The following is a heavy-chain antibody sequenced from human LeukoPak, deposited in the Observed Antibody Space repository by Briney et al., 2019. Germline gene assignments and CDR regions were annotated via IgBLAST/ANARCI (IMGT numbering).Heavy chain of an antibody. J-gene: IGHJ3*02. CDR3: ARLVSAARRKKDAFDI. D-gene: IGHD6-25*01. Sequence: GESLKISCKGSGYSFTTYWIGWVRQMPGKGLEWMGIIFPGDSNTRYSPSFQGQLTLSADKSISTAYLQWSSLKASNTVMYFCARLVSAARRKKDAFDIWGQGTMVTVSS. CDR1: GYSFTTYW. V-gene: IGHV5-51*01. CDR2: IFPGDSNT.